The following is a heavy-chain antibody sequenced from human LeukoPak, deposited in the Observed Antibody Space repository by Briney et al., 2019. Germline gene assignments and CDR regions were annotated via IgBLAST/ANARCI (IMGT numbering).Heavy chain of an antibody. J-gene: IGHJ5*02. V-gene: IGHV1-2*02. CDR3: ASLDGSGSYSTYNWFDP. D-gene: IGHD3-10*01. CDR1: GYTFTSHF. CDR2: INPNSGGT. Sequence: AASVKVSCKASGYTFTSHFMHWVRQAPGQGLEWMGWINPNSGGTNYAQKFQGRVTMTRDTSISTAYMELSRLRSDDTAVYYCASLDGSGSYSTYNWFDPWGQGTLVTVSS.